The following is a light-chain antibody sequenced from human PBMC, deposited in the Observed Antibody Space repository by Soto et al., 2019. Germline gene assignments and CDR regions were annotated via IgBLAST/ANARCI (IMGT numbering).Light chain of an antibody. V-gene: IGKV1-9*01. Sequence: DTQLTQSPSFLSASVGDRVTIACRARQDVSRSVGWYQQKPGTAPKLLISAASTLNSGVPSRFSGSGSGTDFTLTISRLQPEDFATYYCQQLWTYPLNFGGGTKV. CDR1: QDVSRS. CDR2: AAS. CDR3: QQLWTYPLN. J-gene: IGKJ4*01.